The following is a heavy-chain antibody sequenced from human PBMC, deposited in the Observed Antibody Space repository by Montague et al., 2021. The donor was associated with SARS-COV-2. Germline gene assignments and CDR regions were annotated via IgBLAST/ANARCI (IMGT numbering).Heavy chain of an antibody. J-gene: IGHJ4*02. CDR2: IYYSGST. V-gene: IGHV4-59*12. D-gene: IGHD3-22*01. CDR3: ARDSHYYDSSGHFDY. CDR1: GGSISSYY. Sequence: SETLSLTCTVPGGSISSYYWSWIRRPPGKGLEWIGYIYYSGSTNYNPSLKSRVTISVDTSKNQFSLKLTSVTAADTAVYYCARDSHYYDSSGHFDYWGQGTLVTVSS.